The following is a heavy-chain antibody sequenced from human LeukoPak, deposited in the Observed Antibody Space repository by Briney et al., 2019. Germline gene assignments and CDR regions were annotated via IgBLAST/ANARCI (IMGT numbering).Heavy chain of an antibody. CDR1: GFTFSSYS. D-gene: IGHD6-13*01. J-gene: IGHJ4*02. Sequence: GGSLRLSCAASGFTFSSYSMNWVRQAPGKGLEWVSSISSSSSYIYYGDSVKGRFTISRENAKNSLYLQMSSQRAEDTALYYCARDVGSSWYLDYWGQGALGTVS. CDR3: ARDVGSSWYLDY. CDR2: ISSSSSYI. V-gene: IGHV3-21*01.